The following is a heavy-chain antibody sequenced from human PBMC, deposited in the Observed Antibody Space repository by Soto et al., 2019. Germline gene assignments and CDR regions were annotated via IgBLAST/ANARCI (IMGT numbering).Heavy chain of an antibody. CDR3: ARDLKSSWYLEYSYYYYGMDV. CDR1: GFTFSSYS. V-gene: IGHV3-21*01. CDR2: ISSSSSYI. Sequence: GGSLRLSCAASGFTFSSYSMNWVRQAPGKGLEWVSSISSSSSYIYYADSVKGRFTISRDNAKNSLYLQMNSLRAEDTAVYYCARDLKSSWYLEYSYYYYGMDVWGQGTTVTVSS. J-gene: IGHJ6*02. D-gene: IGHD6-13*01.